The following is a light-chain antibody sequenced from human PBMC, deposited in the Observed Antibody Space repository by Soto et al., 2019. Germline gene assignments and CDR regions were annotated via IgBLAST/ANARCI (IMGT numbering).Light chain of an antibody. Sequence: QSALTQPRSVSGSPGQSVTISCTGTTSDVGGYKYVSWHQHHPGKAPKLMLFEVSRRPSGVPARFSGSQSGNTASLTISGLQAEDEADYYCCSYAGSYTLVFGGGTKITVL. J-gene: IGLJ2*01. CDR2: EVS. V-gene: IGLV2-11*01. CDR1: TSDVGGYKY. CDR3: CSYAGSYTLV.